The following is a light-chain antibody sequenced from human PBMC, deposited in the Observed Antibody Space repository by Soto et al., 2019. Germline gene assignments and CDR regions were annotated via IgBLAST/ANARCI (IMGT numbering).Light chain of an antibody. CDR2: KGS. CDR3: SSYGGNSAYV. CDR1: SRVVGMYSL. Sequence: QSALTQFASVSGSPGQSITISCTGTSRVVGMYSLLSSYQLHPAIAPNLLLFKGSQPPSAVSNRFSGSKSSNTASLTLSQPPPDDQAEYHCSSYGGNSAYVFGTGPKVTVL. J-gene: IGLJ1*01. V-gene: IGLV2-23*01.